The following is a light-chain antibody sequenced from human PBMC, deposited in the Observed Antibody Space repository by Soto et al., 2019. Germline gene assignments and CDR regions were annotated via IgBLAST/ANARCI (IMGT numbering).Light chain of an antibody. CDR2: HSS. CDR1: QTIGTS. V-gene: IGKV1-5*01. Sequence: DIQMTQSPSTLSATVGDRVTITSRARQTIGTSLAWYQHKPGKAPRSLSCHSSSLETVVPSRLSGSGSGSEFTLTVTTLQPEDFAAYYCDQYESYSYSFGQGTKLEI. CDR3: DQYESYSYS. J-gene: IGKJ2*01.